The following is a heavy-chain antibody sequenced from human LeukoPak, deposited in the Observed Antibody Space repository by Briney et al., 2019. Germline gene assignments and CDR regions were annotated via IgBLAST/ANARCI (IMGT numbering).Heavy chain of an antibody. V-gene: IGHV3-23*01. D-gene: IGHD2-15*01. CDR1: GYTFSSYA. J-gene: IGHJ5*02. CDR2: ISGGGGST. Sequence: GGSLRLSCAASGYTFSSYAMTWVRQAPGMGLEWVSTISGGGGSTYYADSVKGRFTISRDNSKNTLYLQMNNLRAEDTAVYYCAKDHRVGQLLLLPWGQGTLVTVSS. CDR3: AKDHRVGQLLLLP.